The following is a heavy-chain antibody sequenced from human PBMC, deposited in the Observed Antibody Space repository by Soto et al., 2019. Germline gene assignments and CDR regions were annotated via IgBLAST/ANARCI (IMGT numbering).Heavy chain of an antibody. D-gene: IGHD5-12*01. CDR1: GFTFSSYG. Sequence: QVQLVESGGGVVQPGRSLRLSCAASGFTFSSYGMHWVRQAPGKGLEWVAVISHDGSNKYYADSVKGRLTISRDNSKNXLXXQMNSLRGEDTAVYYCAKDNGSGCDWLRVGDASDIWGQGTMVTVSS. CDR3: AKDNGSGCDWLRVGDASDI. V-gene: IGHV3-30*18. CDR2: ISHDGSNK. J-gene: IGHJ3*02.